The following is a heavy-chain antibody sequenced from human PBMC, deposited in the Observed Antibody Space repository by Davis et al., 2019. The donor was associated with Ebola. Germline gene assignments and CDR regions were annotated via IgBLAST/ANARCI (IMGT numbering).Heavy chain of an antibody. V-gene: IGHV4-30-4*01. Sequence: SETLSLTCTVSGGSISSGDYYWSWIRQPPGKGLEWIGEINHSGSTNYNPSLKSRVTISIDTSKNQFSLKLSSVTAAGTAVYYCASTIFGVVIHPYYFDYWGQGTPVTVSS. CDR3: ASTIFGVVIHPYYFDY. D-gene: IGHD3-3*01. CDR2: INHSGST. J-gene: IGHJ4*02. CDR1: GGSISSGDYY.